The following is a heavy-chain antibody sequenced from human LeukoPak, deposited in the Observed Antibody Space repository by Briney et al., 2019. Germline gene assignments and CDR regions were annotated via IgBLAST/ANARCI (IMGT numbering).Heavy chain of an antibody. J-gene: IGHJ4*02. Sequence: PGGSLRLSCTASEFTVSRNYMLWVRQAPGKGLEWVSLIFSNGDTHYADSVKGRFTISRDTSKNTVSLQMNSLRVEDTAMYYCTRDQMNYWRQGTLVTVSS. CDR3: TRDQMNY. D-gene: IGHD5-24*01. V-gene: IGHV3-53*01. CDR2: IFSNGDT. CDR1: EFTVSRNY.